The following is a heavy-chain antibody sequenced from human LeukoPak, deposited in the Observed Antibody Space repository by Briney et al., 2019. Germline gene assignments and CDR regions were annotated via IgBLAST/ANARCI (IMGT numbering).Heavy chain of an antibody. V-gene: IGHV3-30*02. CDR3: AKDRSSGSSFDY. CDR1: GFTFSSYG. Sequence: GGSLRLSCAASGFTFSSYGMHWVRQAPGKGLEWVAFIRYDGSNKYYADSVKGRFAISRDNSKNTLYLQMNSLRAEDTAVYYCAKDRSSGSSFDYWGQGTLVTVSS. D-gene: IGHD3-10*01. J-gene: IGHJ4*02. CDR2: IRYDGSNK.